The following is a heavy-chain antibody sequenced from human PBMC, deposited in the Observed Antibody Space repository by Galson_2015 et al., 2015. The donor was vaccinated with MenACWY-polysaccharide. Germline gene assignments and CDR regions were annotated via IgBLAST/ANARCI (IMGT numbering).Heavy chain of an antibody. Sequence: SLRLSCAASGFTFSSYWMTWVRQAPGKVLEWVANIKKDGSEKYYVDSVKGRFTISRDNSKNSLYLQMHSLRAEDTAVYSCARGHYGMDVWGQGTTVTVSS. CDR3: ARGHYGMDV. CDR1: GFTFSSYW. CDR2: IKKDGSEK. V-gene: IGHV3-7*01. J-gene: IGHJ6*02.